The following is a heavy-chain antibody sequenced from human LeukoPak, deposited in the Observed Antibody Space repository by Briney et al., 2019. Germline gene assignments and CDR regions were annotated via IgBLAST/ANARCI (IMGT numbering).Heavy chain of an antibody. CDR2: IRSKTDGETT. V-gene: IGHV3-15*07. Sequence: PGGSLRLSCAASGFTFSSYWMNWARQAPGKGLEWVGRIRSKTDGETTDYAAPVKGRFSISRDDSKNTVYLQMNSLKTEDAAVYYCTTEKDYWGQGTLVTVSS. CDR3: TTEKDY. J-gene: IGHJ4*02. CDR1: GFTFSSYW.